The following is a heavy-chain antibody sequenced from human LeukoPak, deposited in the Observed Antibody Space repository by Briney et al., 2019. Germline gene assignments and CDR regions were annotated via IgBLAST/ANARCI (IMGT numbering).Heavy chain of an antibody. V-gene: IGHV3-23*01. CDR1: GFTFSSYA. CDR3: AKDTGKRYYYDSSGYSFDY. D-gene: IGHD3-22*01. Sequence: GGSLRLSCAASGFTFSSYAMSWVRQAPGKGLEWVSAISGSGGSTYYADSVKGRFTISRDNSKNTLYLQMNSLRAEDTAVYYCAKDTGKRYYYDSSGYSFDYWGQGTLVTVSS. CDR2: ISGSGGST. J-gene: IGHJ4*02.